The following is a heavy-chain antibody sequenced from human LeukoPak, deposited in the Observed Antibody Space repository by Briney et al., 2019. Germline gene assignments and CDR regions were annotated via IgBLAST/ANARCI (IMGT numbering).Heavy chain of an antibody. CDR3: ARDVKYTPDSSSYLDY. Sequence: ASVKVSCKASGYTFTSYAMHWVRQAPGQRLEWTGWINAGNGNTKYSQKFQGRVTITRDTSASTAYMELSSLRSEDTAVYYCARDVKYTPDSSSYLDYWGQGTLVTVSS. J-gene: IGHJ4*02. CDR2: INAGNGNT. D-gene: IGHD6-13*01. V-gene: IGHV1-3*01. CDR1: GYTFTSYA.